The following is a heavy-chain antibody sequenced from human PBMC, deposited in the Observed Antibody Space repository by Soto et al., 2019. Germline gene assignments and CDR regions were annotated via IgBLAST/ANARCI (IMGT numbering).Heavy chain of an antibody. Sequence: GGSLRLSCAASGFTFSSYGMHWVRQAPGKGLEWVAVISYDGSNKYYADSVKGRFTISRDNSKNTLYLQMNSLRAEDTAVYYCAKEFSYFDWANYGMDVWGQGTTVTVSS. CDR3: AKEFSYFDWANYGMDV. V-gene: IGHV3-30*18. CDR1: GFTFSSYG. D-gene: IGHD3-9*01. J-gene: IGHJ6*02. CDR2: ISYDGSNK.